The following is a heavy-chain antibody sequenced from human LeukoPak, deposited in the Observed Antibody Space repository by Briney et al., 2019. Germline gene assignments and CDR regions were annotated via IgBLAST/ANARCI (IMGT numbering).Heavy chain of an antibody. CDR3: ARGTDYYDSSGWLDP. Sequence: PSETLSLTCTVSGDSISSGHYWDWIRQPPGRGLEWIGSIHHSGSTWYNPSLKSRVTISLDTSQTQISLRVTSVTAADTAVYYCARGTDYYDSSGWLDPWGQETLVTVSS. CDR2: IHHSGST. CDR1: GDSISSGHY. J-gene: IGHJ5*02. D-gene: IGHD3-22*01. V-gene: IGHV4-38-2*02.